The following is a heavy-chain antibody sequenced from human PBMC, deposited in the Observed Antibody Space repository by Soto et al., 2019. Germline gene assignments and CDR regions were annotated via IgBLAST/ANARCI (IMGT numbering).Heavy chain of an antibody. CDR3: ARQGFGVVIPDNWFDP. CDR2: IYYSGST. CDR1: GGSISSSSYY. Sequence: SETLSLTCTVSGGSISSSSYYWGWIRQPPGKGLEWIGSIYYSGSTYYNPSLKSRVTISVDTSKNQFSLKLSSVTAADTAVYYCARQGFGVVIPDNWFDPWGQGTLVTVSS. J-gene: IGHJ5*02. V-gene: IGHV4-39*01. D-gene: IGHD3-3*01.